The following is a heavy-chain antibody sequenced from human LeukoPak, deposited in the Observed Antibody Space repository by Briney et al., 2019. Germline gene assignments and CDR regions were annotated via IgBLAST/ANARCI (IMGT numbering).Heavy chain of an antibody. Sequence: TLSLTCAVSGGSINSRSYYWGWIRQPAGLGLEWIGRIYSSGSINSNPSLRSRVTISLETSKNQFSLRLTSVTAADTAAYYCGRARAGSCGYFLHLDSWGQGTLVTVSS. CDR2: IYSSGSI. CDR1: GGSINSRSYY. D-gene: IGHD3-22*01. CDR3: GRARAGSCGYFLHLDS. V-gene: IGHV4-61*02. J-gene: IGHJ5*01.